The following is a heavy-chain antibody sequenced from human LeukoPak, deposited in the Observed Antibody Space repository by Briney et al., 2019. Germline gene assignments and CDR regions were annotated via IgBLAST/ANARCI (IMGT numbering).Heavy chain of an antibody. V-gene: IGHV4-59*01. Sequence: PSETLSLTCIVSSGFISSYYWSWIRQTPGKGLEWIAFINYSGRIKYSPSLQSRVSISLDTSKNHFSLQLRSVMAVDTAVYYCARLVDYDNSGDPDIFDIWGQGTIVSIS. CDR2: INYSGRI. D-gene: IGHD3-22*01. CDR1: SGFISSYY. J-gene: IGHJ3*02. CDR3: ARLVDYDNSGDPDIFDI.